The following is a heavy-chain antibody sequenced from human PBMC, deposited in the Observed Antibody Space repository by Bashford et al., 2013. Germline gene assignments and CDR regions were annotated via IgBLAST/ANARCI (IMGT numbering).Heavy chain of an antibody. J-gene: IGHJ6*01. CDR3: ARDRLYSSGWYYYYLRVWTS. D-gene: IGHD6-19*01. Sequence: GGSLRLSCAASGFTFSSYSMNWVRQAPGKGLEWVSSISSSSSYIYYADSVKGRFTISRDNAKNSLYLQMNSLRAEDTAVYYCARDRLYSSGWYYYYLRVWTSGGPRGPTVTGLL. CDR1: GFTFSSYS. V-gene: IGHV3-21*01. CDR2: ISSSSSYI.